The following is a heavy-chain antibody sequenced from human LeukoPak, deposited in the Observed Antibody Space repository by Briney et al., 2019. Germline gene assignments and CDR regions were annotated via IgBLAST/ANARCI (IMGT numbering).Heavy chain of an antibody. V-gene: IGHV3-33*06. CDR2: IWYDGTSE. CDR3: AKGLYCSSTSCYFENYYYYYMDV. Sequence: GGPLRLSCAASGFTFSSYGMHWVRQAPGKGLEWVAVIWYDGTSEKYADSVKGRFTISRDNSKNTLYLQMNSLRAEDTALYYCAKGLYCSSTSCYFENYYYYYMDVWGKGTTVTVSS. CDR1: GFTFSSYG. J-gene: IGHJ6*03. D-gene: IGHD2-2*01.